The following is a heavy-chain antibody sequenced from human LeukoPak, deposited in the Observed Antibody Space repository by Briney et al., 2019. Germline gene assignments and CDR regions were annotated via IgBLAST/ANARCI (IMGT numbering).Heavy chain of an antibody. J-gene: IGHJ4*02. D-gene: IGHD3-10*01. Sequence: ASVKVSCKASGYTFTSYAMNWVRQAPGQGLEWMGWINTNTGNPTYAQGFTGRFVFSLDTSVSTAYLQISSLKAEDTAVYYCARSPPRFGEWYFDYWGQGTLVTVSA. V-gene: IGHV7-4-1*02. CDR3: ARSPPRFGEWYFDY. CDR1: GYTFTSYA. CDR2: INTNTGNP.